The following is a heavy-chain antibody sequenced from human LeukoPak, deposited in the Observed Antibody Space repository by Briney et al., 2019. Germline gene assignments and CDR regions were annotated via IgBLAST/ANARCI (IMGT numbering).Heavy chain of an antibody. V-gene: IGHV4-30-4*01. Sequence: SQTLSLTCTVSGGSISSGDYYWSWIRQPPGKGLEWIGYIYYSGSTYYNPSLKSRVTISIDTSKNQFSLKLSSVTAADTAMYYCARGAIAEAGNWFDPWGQGILVTVSS. CDR1: GGSISSGDYY. CDR3: ARGAIAEAGNWFDP. CDR2: IYYSGST. D-gene: IGHD6-13*01. J-gene: IGHJ5*02.